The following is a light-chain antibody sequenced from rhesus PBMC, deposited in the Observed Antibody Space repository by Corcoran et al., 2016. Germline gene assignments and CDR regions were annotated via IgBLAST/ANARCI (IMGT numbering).Light chain of an antibody. V-gene: IGLV2-13*02. J-gene: IGLJ3*01. CDR1: SSDIGGYNR. Sequence: QAALTQSPSVSGSPGQSVTISCTGTSSDIGGYNRVSWYQQHPGKAPKLMIYEVSKRPSGVSDRFSGSKSGNTASLTISGLQVEDEADYYCSSYASSSAVLFGGGTRLTVL. CDR3: SSYASSSAVL. CDR2: EVS.